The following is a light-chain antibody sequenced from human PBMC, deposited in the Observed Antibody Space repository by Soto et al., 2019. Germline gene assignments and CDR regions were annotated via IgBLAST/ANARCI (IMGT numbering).Light chain of an antibody. CDR1: QSVSSN. Sequence: EIVMTQSPATLSVSPGERATLSCRASQSVSSNLAWYQQKPGQAPRLLIYGASTRATGIPARFSGSGSGTEFTLTISSLQSEDLAVYYCQQYNNWRPYTFGQGTKLEIK. CDR3: QQYNNWRPYT. CDR2: GAS. V-gene: IGKV3-15*01. J-gene: IGKJ2*01.